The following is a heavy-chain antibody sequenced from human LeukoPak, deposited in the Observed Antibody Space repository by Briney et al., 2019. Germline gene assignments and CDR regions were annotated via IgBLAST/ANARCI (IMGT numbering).Heavy chain of an antibody. Sequence: SETLSLTCAVYGGSFSGYYWSWIRQPPGKGLEWIGEINHSGSTYYNPSLKSRVTISVDTSKNQFSLKLSSVTAADTAVYYCARLATYYYDSSGYPIDAFDIWGQGIMVTVSS. J-gene: IGHJ3*02. V-gene: IGHV4-34*01. D-gene: IGHD3-22*01. CDR2: INHSGST. CDR1: GGSFSGYY. CDR3: ARLATYYYDSSGYPIDAFDI.